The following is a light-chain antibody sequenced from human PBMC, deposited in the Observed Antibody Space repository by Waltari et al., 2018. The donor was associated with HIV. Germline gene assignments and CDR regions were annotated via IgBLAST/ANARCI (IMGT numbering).Light chain of an antibody. CDR2: SYN. CDR1: SSNIGSNT. V-gene: IGLV1-44*01. J-gene: IGLJ2*01. CDR3: AAWDDSLNGVI. Sequence: QSVLTQPPSVSGTPGQRVTISCSGSSSNIGSNTVTWYQQLPGTAPKILIFSYNPWPSGVLDRFSGSKSGASASLAVGGLQSEDGADYYCAAWDDSLNGVIVGGGTELTVL.